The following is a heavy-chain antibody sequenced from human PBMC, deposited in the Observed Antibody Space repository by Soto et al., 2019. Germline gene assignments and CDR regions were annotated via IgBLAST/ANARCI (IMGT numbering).Heavy chain of an antibody. CDR2: IDWDDDK. CDR1: GFSLSTSGMC. D-gene: IGHD2-15*01. V-gene: IGHV2-70*01. Sequence: GPTLVNPTPTLTLPCTFSGFSLSTSGMCVSWIRQPPGTALEWLALIDWDDDKYYSTSLKTRLTISKDTSKNQVVLTMTNMDPLATATYYCARTPRYCSGANCSSLYCCPMDGWGQGTTVTVTS. CDR3: ARTPRYCSGANCSSLYCCPMDG. J-gene: IGHJ6*01.